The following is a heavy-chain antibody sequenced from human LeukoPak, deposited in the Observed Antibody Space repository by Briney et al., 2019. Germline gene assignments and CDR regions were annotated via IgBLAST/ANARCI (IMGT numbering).Heavy chain of an antibody. Sequence: SETLSLTCSVSGGSISSNNYYWGWIRQPPGKGLEWIANIDYSGSTYYNPSLKSRVTISVDTSKNQFSLKLSSVTAADTAVYYCARRQYGDHYYFDYRGQGTLVTVSS. V-gene: IGHV4-39*01. J-gene: IGHJ4*02. CDR2: IDYSGST. CDR1: GGSISSNNYY. CDR3: ARRQYGDHYYFDY. D-gene: IGHD4-17*01.